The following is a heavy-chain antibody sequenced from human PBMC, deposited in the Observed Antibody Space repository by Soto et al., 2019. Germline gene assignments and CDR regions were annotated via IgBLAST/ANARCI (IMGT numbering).Heavy chain of an antibody. J-gene: IGHJ4*02. CDR1: GFTFSSYW. Sequence: GGSLRLSCAASGFTFSSYWMSWVRQAPGKGLEWVSIIYSDGSTYYADSVKGRFTISRDNSKNTLYLQMNSLRADDTAVYYCASGRNPYSAYDYWGQGTLVTVSS. D-gene: IGHD4-4*01. CDR3: ASGRNPYSAYDY. V-gene: IGHV3-66*01. CDR2: IYSDGST.